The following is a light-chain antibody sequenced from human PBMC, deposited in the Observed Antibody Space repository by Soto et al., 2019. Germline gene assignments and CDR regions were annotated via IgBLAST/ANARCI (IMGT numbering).Light chain of an antibody. V-gene: IGLV2-14*01. Sequence: QSALTQPASVSGSPGQSITISCTGTSSDVGGYNYVSWYQQHPGKAPKLMIYDVSNRLSGVSNRFSGSKSGNTASLTISGLQAEDEADYYCSSYTSSSPVVFGGGTQLTVL. CDR2: DVS. CDR1: SSDVGGYNY. J-gene: IGLJ2*01. CDR3: SSYTSSSPVV.